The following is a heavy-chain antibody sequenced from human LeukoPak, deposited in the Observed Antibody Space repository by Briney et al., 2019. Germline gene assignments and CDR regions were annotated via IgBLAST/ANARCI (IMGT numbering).Heavy chain of an antibody. CDR2: FDPEDGET. CDR3: ARGDYGDYPIITDY. D-gene: IGHD4-17*01. Sequence: ASVKVSCKVSGYTLTELSMHWVRQAPGKGLEWMGGFDPEDGETIYAQKFQGRVTMTEDTSTDTAYMELSSLRSEDTAVYYCARGDYGDYPIITDYWGQGTLVTVSS. V-gene: IGHV1-24*01. J-gene: IGHJ4*02. CDR1: GYTLTELS.